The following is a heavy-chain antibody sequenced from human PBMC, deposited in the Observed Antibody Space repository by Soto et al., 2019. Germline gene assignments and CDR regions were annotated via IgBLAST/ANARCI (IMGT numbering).Heavy chain of an antibody. J-gene: IGHJ4*02. Sequence: PWGSLRLSCAASGFTFSSYWMHWVRQAPGKGLVWVSRINSDGSSTSYADSVKGRFTISRDNAKNTLYLQMNSLRAEDTAVYYCAREASSGYSYGYYFDYWGQGTLVTVSS. CDR3: AREASSGYSYGYYFDY. D-gene: IGHD5-18*01. CDR1: GFTFSSYW. V-gene: IGHV3-74*01. CDR2: INSDGSST.